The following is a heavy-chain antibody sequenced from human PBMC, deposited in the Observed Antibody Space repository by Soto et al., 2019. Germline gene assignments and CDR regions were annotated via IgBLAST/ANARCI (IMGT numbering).Heavy chain of an antibody. CDR3: AFGNLSYYFDY. J-gene: IGHJ4*02. CDR1: GFTFSGFG. Sequence: PGGSLRLSCAASGFTFSGFGMHWVRQAPGKGLEWVAIICYDGSDKYYADSVKGRFTISRDNSKNTLYLQMNSLRAEDTAVYHCAFGNLSYYFDYWGQGTPVTVSS. D-gene: IGHD3-16*01. CDR2: ICYDGSDK. V-gene: IGHV3-33*01.